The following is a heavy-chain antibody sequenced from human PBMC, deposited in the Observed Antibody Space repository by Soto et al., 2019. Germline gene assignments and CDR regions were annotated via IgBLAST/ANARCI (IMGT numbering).Heavy chain of an antibody. CDR1: GFTFSSYG. D-gene: IGHD3-22*01. CDR2: ISYDGSNK. Sequence: PGGSLRLSCAASGFTFSSYGMHWVRQAPGKGLEWVAVISYDGSNKYYADSVKGRFTISRDNSKNTLYLQMNSLRAEDTAVYYCAKDSNGYYRFDYWGQGTLVTVSS. J-gene: IGHJ4*02. V-gene: IGHV3-30*18. CDR3: AKDSNGYYRFDY.